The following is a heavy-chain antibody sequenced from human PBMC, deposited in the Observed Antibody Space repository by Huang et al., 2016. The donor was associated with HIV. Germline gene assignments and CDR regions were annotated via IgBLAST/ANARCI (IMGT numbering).Heavy chain of an antibody. V-gene: IGHV1-18*04. CDR3: ARAQRRSGWGPSFDD. Sequence: QAQLVQSGPEVKKPGASVTVSCQISGYSFKSFDIAWVRQAPGQGLENMGLISGYNVKTTYAQKFQGRVTMTTDTSTTTVYMDLRGLRSDDTAVYYCARAQRRSGWGPSFDDWGQGTLVAVSS. D-gene: IGHD6-19*01. CDR2: ISGYNVKT. J-gene: IGHJ4*02. CDR1: GYSFKSFD.